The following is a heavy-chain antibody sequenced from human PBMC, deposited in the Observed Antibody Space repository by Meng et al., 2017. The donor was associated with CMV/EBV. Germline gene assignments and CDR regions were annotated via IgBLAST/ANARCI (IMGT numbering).Heavy chain of an antibody. V-gene: IGHV3-11*01. CDR3: ARARVPAAIGAINWFDP. CDR2: ISSSGSTI. J-gene: IGHJ5*02. D-gene: IGHD2-2*01. CDR1: GFTFSDYY. Sequence: GGSLRLSCAASGFTFSDYYMSWIRQAPGKGLEWVSYISSSGSTIYYADSVKGRFTISRNNAKNSLYLQMNSLRAEDTAVYYCARARVPAAIGAINWFDPWGQGTLVTASS.